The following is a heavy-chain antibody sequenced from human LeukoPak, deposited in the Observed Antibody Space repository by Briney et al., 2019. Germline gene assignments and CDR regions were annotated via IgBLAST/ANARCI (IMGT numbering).Heavy chain of an antibody. CDR1: GDSISSYY. CDR3: ARSLGTYYYDISGFVYFQH. V-gene: IGHV4-4*07. D-gene: IGHD3-22*01. CDR2: IYSSGST. J-gene: IGHJ1*01. Sequence: PSETLSLTCTVSGDSISSYYWSWIRQPAGKGLEWIGRIYSSGSTNYNPSLKSRVTMSVGTSKNQFSLKLSSVTAADTAVYYCARSLGTYYYDISGFVYFQHWGKGTLGTVSS.